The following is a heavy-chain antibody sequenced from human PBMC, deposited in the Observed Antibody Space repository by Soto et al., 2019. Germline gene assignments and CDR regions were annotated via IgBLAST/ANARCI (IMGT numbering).Heavy chain of an antibody. CDR1: GFTVSNNY. V-gene: IGHV3-66*01. D-gene: IGHD4-17*01. CDR2: IYSGGVT. Sequence: VQLVESGGGLVQPGGSLRLSCAAYGFTVSNNYMCWVRQAPGKGQEWVSLIYSGGVTHYADSVRGRFTISRDNSRNTLYLQMNSLRADDTAVYYCAKRGTTVTTSLWYWGQGTLVTVSS. CDR3: AKRGTTVTTSLWY. J-gene: IGHJ4*02.